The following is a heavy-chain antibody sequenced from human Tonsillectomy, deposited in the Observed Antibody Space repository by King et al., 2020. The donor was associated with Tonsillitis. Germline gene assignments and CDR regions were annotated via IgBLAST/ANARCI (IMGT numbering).Heavy chain of an antibody. D-gene: IGHD6-19*01. V-gene: IGHV3-15*04. CDR2: IESKTDGGTA. CDR3: TTQGQYYSSGWLDLYYVDY. J-gene: IGHJ4*02. CDR1: GFTFTNAW. Sequence: DVQLVESGGGLVKPGGSLRLSCAASGFTFTNAWMNWVRQAPGKGLEWVGRIESKTDGGTADYAAPVKGRFTISKDDSKNTLYLQMNSLKTEDTAVYYCTTQGQYYSSGWLDLYYVDYWGQGTLVTVSS.